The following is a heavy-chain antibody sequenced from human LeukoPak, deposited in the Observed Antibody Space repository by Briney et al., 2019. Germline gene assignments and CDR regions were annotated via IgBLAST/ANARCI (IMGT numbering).Heavy chain of an antibody. Sequence: SETLSLTCTVSGGSTSSASHYWGWVRQPPGKGLEWIGSIYYSGTTYYNWSLKSRVIIFVDTSKNQFSLKLNSVTSADPAVYFCARHGCDNSNSYCYLDYWGQGTLVTVSS. CDR1: GGSTSSASHY. D-gene: IGHD6-6*01. J-gene: IGHJ4*02. CDR3: ARHGCDNSNSYCYLDY. V-gene: IGHV4-39*01. CDR2: IYYSGTT.